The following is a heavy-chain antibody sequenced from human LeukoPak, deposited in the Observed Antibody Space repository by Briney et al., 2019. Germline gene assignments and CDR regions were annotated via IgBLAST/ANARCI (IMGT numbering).Heavy chain of an antibody. Sequence: PSETLSLTCTVSGGSISSYYWSWIRLPAGKGLEWIGRIYTSGSTNYNPSLKSRVTMSVDTSKNQFSLKLSSVTAADTAVYYCARLATGYSSGWFDYWGHGTLVTVSS. D-gene: IGHD6-19*01. V-gene: IGHV4-4*07. CDR1: GGSISSYY. CDR2: IYTSGST. CDR3: ARLATGYSSGWFDY. J-gene: IGHJ4*01.